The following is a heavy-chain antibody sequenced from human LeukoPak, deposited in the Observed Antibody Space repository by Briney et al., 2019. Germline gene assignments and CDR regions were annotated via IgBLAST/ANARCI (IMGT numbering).Heavy chain of an antibody. D-gene: IGHD6-6*01. CDR3: ARGSSIAARPGVY. V-gene: IGHV4-34*01. CDR1: GGSFSGYY. Sequence: KPSQTLSLTCAVYGGSFSGYYWGWISQPQGKGLEWIGEINHSEKTNYNPSLKSRDTISVDTSKNQYSLKLSSVTAADTAVYYCARGSSIAARPGVYWGQGTLVTVSS. J-gene: IGHJ4*02. CDR2: INHSEKT.